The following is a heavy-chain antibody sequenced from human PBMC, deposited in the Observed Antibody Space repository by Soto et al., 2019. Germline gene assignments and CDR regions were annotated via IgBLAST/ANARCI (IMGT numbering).Heavy chain of an antibody. J-gene: IGHJ3*02. CDR1: GGSISSGGYS. CDR2: IYHSGST. CDR3: ARLVVVAATPGAFDI. Sequence: QLQLQESGSGLVKPSQTLSLTCAVSGGSISSGGYSWSWIRQPPGKGLEWIGYIYHSGSTYYNPSLKSRVTISVDRSKNQFSLKLSSVTAVDTAVYYCARLVVVAATPGAFDIWGQGTMVTVSS. V-gene: IGHV4-30-2*01. D-gene: IGHD2-15*01.